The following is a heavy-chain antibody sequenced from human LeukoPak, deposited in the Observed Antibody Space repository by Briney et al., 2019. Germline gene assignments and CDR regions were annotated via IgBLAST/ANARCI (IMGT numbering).Heavy chain of an antibody. CDR3: ARALPGYYDSSAYFDY. J-gene: IGHJ4*02. D-gene: IGHD3-22*01. CDR1: GGSISSGGYY. V-gene: IGHV4-31*03. Sequence: SETLSLTCTVSGGSISSGGYYWSWIRQHPGKGLEWIGYIYYSGSTYYNPSLKSRVTISVDTSKNQFSLKLSSVTAADTAVYYCARALPGYYDSSAYFDYWGQGTLVTVSS. CDR2: IYYSGST.